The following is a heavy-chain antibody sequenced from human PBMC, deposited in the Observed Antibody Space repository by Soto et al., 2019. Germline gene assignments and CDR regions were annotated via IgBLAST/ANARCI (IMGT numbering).Heavy chain of an antibody. CDR1: GFPFGTTD. CDR3: VKNSGWFNT. Sequence: QLLQSGGGLVQPGGSLTLSCAASGFPFGTTDMSWVRQAPGEGLEWVSTIDGSGGITFYADSVKGRFTISRDNSRNTGYLQMNSLRGDDTALYYCVKNSGWFNTWGQGALVTVSS. CDR2: IDGSGGIT. V-gene: IGHV3-23*01. J-gene: IGHJ5*02. D-gene: IGHD3-10*01.